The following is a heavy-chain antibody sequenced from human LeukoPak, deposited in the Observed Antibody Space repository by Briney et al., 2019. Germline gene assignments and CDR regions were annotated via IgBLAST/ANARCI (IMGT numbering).Heavy chain of an antibody. CDR3: AKPRRGSYYLGDAFDI. Sequence: SVKVSCKASGGTFSSYAISWVRQAPGQGLEWMGGIIPIFGTANYAQKFQGRVTITADESTSTAYMELSSLRSEDTAVYYCAKPRRGSYYLGDAFDIWGQGTMVTVPS. CDR1: GGTFSSYA. J-gene: IGHJ3*02. V-gene: IGHV1-69*13. D-gene: IGHD1-26*01. CDR2: IIPIFGTA.